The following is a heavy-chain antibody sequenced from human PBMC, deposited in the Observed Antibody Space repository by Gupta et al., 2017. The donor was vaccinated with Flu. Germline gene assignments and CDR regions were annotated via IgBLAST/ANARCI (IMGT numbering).Heavy chain of an antibody. V-gene: IGHV3-23*01. CDR2: ISGGGSIT. J-gene: IGHJ4*02. D-gene: IGHD3-22*01. CDR3: EGYYDSSGYPGY. Sequence: EVQLLDYGGGWVKPGGSLTLSCAASGIRVSRYAMSWFRQAPGKGLEWLSTISGGGSITYYADSVKGRFTISRDNPKNTLYLRMSGLRVEDTAVYYCEGYYDSSGYPGYWGQGTLVSVSS. CDR1: GIRVSRYA.